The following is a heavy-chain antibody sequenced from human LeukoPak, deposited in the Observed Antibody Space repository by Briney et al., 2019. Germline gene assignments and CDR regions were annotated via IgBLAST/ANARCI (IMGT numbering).Heavy chain of an antibody. J-gene: IGHJ4*02. CDR3: ASTTVTTPFDY. V-gene: IGHV4-39*01. Sequence: PSETLSLTCTVSGGSISSSSYYWGWIRQPPGKGLEWFGSIYYSGSTYYNPSLKSRVTISVDTSKNQFSLKLSSVTAADTAVYYCASTTVTTPFDYWGQGTLVTVSS. CDR1: GGSISSSSYY. CDR2: IYYSGST. D-gene: IGHD4-11*01.